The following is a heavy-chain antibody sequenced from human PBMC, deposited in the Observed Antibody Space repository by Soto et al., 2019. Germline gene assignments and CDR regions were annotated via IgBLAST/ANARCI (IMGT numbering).Heavy chain of an antibody. CDR3: ARGVGSGSYYNQYNWFDP. V-gene: IGHV1-3*01. D-gene: IGHD3-10*01. CDR2: INVYNGNT. J-gene: IGHJ5*02. Sequence: ASVKVSCKASGYTFTSYATHWVRQAPGQRLEWMGWINVYNGNTKYAQKVQGRVTMTTDTSTSTAYMELRSLRSDDTAVYYCARGVGSGSYYNQYNWFDPWGQGTLVTVSS. CDR1: GYTFTSYA.